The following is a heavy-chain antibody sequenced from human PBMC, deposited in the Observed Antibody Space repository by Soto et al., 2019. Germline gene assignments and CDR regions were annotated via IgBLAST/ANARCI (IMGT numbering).Heavy chain of an antibody. CDR2: IYHSVST. CDR1: SGSISSSNW. Sequence: QVQLQESGPGLVKPSGTLSLTCADSSGSISSSNWWSWVRQPPGKGLEWIGEIYHSVSTNYNPSLKSRVTISVDKSKHQFSLKLSCVTAADKAVYYCATHSGWGSGFDYWGQGPLVTVSS. D-gene: IGHD6-19*01. CDR3: ATHSGWGSGFDY. J-gene: IGHJ4*02. V-gene: IGHV4-4*02.